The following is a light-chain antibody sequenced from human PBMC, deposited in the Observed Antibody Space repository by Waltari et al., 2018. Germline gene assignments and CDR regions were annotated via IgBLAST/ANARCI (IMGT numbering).Light chain of an antibody. CDR3: ATWDDDSLYVL. J-gene: IGLJ2*01. CDR2: SNN. CDR1: SSNIGSNT. Sequence: QSVLIQPPSASGAPGQRVTISCSGSSSNIGSNTVNWYRHLPGTAPKPLIHSNNLRPSGVPDRFSGSKSGTSASLAISGLQSEDEAVYYCATWDDDSLYVLFGGGTKLTVL. V-gene: IGLV1-44*01.